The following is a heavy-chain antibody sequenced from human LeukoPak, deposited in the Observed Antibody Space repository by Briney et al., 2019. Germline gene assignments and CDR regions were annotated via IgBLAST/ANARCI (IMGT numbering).Heavy chain of an antibody. Sequence: SETLSLTCAVYGGSISSYYWSWIRQPPGKGLEWIGYIYYSGSTNRNPSLKSRVTISVDTSKNQFSLKLSSVTAADTAVYYCASSSWYGKFDYWGQGTLVTVSS. CDR1: GGSISSYY. J-gene: IGHJ4*02. D-gene: IGHD6-13*01. V-gene: IGHV4-59*08. CDR3: ASSSWYGKFDY. CDR2: IYYSGST.